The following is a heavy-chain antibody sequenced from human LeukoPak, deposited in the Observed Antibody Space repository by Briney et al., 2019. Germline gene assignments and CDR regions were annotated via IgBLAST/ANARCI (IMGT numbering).Heavy chain of an antibody. CDR1: GGSISSYY. J-gene: IGHJ6*02. D-gene: IGHD2-2*01. Sequence: PSETLSLTCTVSGGSISSYYWSWIRQPPGKGLEWIGYIYYSGSTNYNPSLKSRVTISVDTSKNQFSLKLSSVTAADTAVYYCARSDCSSTSCYGFDYYYGMDVWGQGTTVTVSS. V-gene: IGHV4-59*08. CDR3: ARSDCSSTSCYGFDYYYGMDV. CDR2: IYYSGST.